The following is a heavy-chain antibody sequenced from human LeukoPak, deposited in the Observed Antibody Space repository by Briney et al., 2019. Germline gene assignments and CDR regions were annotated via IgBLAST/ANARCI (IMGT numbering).Heavy chain of an antibody. CDR2: INTNGTVT. CDR1: GFTFSKYW. J-gene: IGHJ4*02. CDR3: ATKQWLAPPPDS. D-gene: IGHD6-19*01. Sequence: GGSLRLSCAASGFTFSKYWMLWVRQAPGKGLESVSRINTNGTVTTYADPVKGRFTVSRDNADNTMFLQMNSVRDEDTAVYYCATKQWLAPPPDSWGQGTPVTVSS. V-gene: IGHV3-74*01.